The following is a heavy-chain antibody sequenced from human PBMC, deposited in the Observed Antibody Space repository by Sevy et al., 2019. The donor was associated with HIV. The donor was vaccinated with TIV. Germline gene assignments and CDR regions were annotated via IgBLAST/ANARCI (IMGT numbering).Heavy chain of an antibody. D-gene: IGHD4-17*01. CDR3: ARVHGDYTYFDY. V-gene: IGHV4-4*07. CDR1: GGSISSHY. J-gene: IGHJ4*02. Sequence: SETVSLTCTVSGGSISSHYWSWIRQPAGKGLEWIGRIYTSGSTNYNPSLKSRVTMSVDTSKKQFSLKLSSVTAADTAVYYCARVHGDYTYFDYWGQGTLVTVSS. CDR2: IYTSGST.